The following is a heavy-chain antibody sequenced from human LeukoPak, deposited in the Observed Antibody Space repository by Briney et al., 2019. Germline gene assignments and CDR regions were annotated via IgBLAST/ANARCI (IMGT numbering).Heavy chain of an antibody. CDR2: INPNSGGT. CDR3: ARVLRIAVADDAFDI. CDR1: GYTFTSYG. Sequence: ASVKVSCKASGYTFTSYGISWVRQAPGQGLEWMGWINPNSGGTNYAQKFQGRVTMTRDTSISTAYMELSRLRSDDTAVYYCARVLRIAVADDAFDIWGQGTMVTVSS. J-gene: IGHJ3*02. D-gene: IGHD6-19*01. V-gene: IGHV1-2*02.